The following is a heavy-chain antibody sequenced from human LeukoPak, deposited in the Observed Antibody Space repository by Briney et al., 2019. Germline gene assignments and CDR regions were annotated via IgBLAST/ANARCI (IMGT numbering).Heavy chain of an antibody. Sequence: GGSLRLSCAASGFTFSSYWMHWVRQAPGKGLVWVSRINSDGRTASYADSEKGRFTISRDNAKNTLYLQMNSLRAEDTAVYYCARDDSRGFAYWGQGTLVTVSS. J-gene: IGHJ4*02. CDR2: INSDGRTA. D-gene: IGHD2-21*01. CDR1: GFTFSSYW. V-gene: IGHV3-74*01. CDR3: ARDDSRGFAY.